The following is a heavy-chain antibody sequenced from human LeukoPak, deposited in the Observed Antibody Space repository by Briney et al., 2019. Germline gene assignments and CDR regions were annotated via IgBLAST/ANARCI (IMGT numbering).Heavy chain of an antibody. V-gene: IGHV4-4*02. J-gene: IGHJ4*02. CDR3: ARDLDGYNPSFFY. CDR2: IFYSGST. CDR1: GGSISSSNW. Sequence: PSETLSLTCAVSGGSISSSNWWSWVPQPPGKGLEWIGEIFYSGSTNYNPSLKSRVTISVDRSKNQFSLKLNSVTAADTAVYYCARDLDGYNPSFFYWGQGTLVTVSS. D-gene: IGHD5-24*01.